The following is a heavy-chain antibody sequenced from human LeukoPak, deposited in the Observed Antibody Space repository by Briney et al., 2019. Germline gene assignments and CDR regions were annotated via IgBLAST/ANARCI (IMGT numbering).Heavy chain of an antibody. V-gene: IGHV3-21*01. J-gene: IGHJ4*02. Sequence: GGSLRLSCAASGFTFSSYSMNWVRQAPGKGLEWVSSISSSSSYIYYADSVKGRFTISRDNAKNSLYLQMSSLGAEDTAVYYCAREGGYSSSPFDYWGQGTLVTVSS. CDR1: GFTFSSYS. D-gene: IGHD6-13*01. CDR2: ISSSSSYI. CDR3: AREGGYSSSPFDY.